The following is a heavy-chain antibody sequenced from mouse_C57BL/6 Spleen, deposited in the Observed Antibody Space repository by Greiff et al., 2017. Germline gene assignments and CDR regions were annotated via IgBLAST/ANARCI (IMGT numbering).Heavy chain of an antibody. Sequence: QVQLQQSGAELVKPGASVKISCKASGYAFCSYWMNWVKQRSGKGFEWFGQISPGDGDTNYNGKFKGKATLTADKSSSTAYRQLSSLTSEDSAVYFCAGWLLKWYFDVWGTGTTVTVSS. D-gene: IGHD2-3*01. CDR1: GYAFCSYW. CDR2: ISPGDGDT. J-gene: IGHJ1*03. CDR3: AGWLLKWYFDV. V-gene: IGHV1-80*01.